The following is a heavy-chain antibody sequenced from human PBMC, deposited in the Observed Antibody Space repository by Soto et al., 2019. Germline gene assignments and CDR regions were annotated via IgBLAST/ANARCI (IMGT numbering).Heavy chain of an antibody. Sequence: EVQLLESGGGLVQPGGSLRLSCAASGYTFSSYAMSWVRQAPGKGLEWVSAISGSGGSTYYADSVKGRFTISRDNSKNTLYLQMNSLRAEDTAVYYCAKASGGIVGATWVYWGQGTLVTVSS. V-gene: IGHV3-23*01. CDR3: AKASGGIVGATWVY. CDR2: ISGSGGST. D-gene: IGHD1-26*01. J-gene: IGHJ4*02. CDR1: GYTFSSYA.